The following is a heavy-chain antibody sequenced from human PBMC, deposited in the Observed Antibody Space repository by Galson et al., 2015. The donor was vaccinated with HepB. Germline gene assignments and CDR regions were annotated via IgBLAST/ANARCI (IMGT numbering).Heavy chain of an antibody. V-gene: IGHV3-30*18. Sequence: SLRLSCAASGFTFSSYGMHWVRQAPGKGLEWVAVISYDGSNKYYADSVKGRFTISRDNSKNTLYLQMNSLRAEDTAVYYCAKEREMATGFDCWGQGTLVTVSS. D-gene: IGHD5-24*01. J-gene: IGHJ4*02. CDR2: ISYDGSNK. CDR1: GFTFSSYG. CDR3: AKEREMATGFDC.